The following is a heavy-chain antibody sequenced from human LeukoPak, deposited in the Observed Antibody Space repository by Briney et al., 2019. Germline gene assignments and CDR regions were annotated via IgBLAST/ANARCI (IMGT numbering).Heavy chain of an antibody. CDR2: IIPIFGTA. Sequence: SVKVSCKASGGTFSSYAISWVRQAPGQGLEWMGGIIPIFGTANYAQKFQGRVTITADKSTSTAYMELSSLRSEDTAVYYCACTMIVVVTSFGIWGQGTMVTVSS. D-gene: IGHD3-22*01. J-gene: IGHJ3*02. CDR3: ACTMIVVVTSFGI. CDR1: GGTFSSYA. V-gene: IGHV1-69*06.